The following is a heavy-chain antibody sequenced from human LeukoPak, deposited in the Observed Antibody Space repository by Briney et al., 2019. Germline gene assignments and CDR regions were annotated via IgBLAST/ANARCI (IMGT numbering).Heavy chain of an antibody. Sequence: SETLSLTCAVCGGSFSGYYWSWIRQPPGKGREGMGEINHSGSTNYNPSLKSRVTISVETSKNQLSLKLSSVPAADTAVYYCARGPYYDYVWWSYRWFDYWGQGTLVTVSS. CDR3: ARGPYYDYVWWSYRWFDY. CDR1: GGSFSGYY. J-gene: IGHJ4*02. D-gene: IGHD3-16*02. CDR2: INHSGST. V-gene: IGHV4-34*01.